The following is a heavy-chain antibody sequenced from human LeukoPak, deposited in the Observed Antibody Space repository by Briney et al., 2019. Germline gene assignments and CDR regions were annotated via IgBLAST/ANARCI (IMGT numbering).Heavy chain of an antibody. V-gene: IGHV4-59*01. CDR2: IYYSGST. CDR1: GGSISSYY. Sequence: KSSETLSLTCTVSGGSISSYYWSWIRQPPGKGLEWIGYIYYSGSTNYNPSLKSRVTISVDTSKNQFSLKLSSVTAADTAVYFCARGLAVSGRSSLDFWGQGTLVTVSS. J-gene: IGHJ4*02. D-gene: IGHD6-19*01. CDR3: ARGLAVSGRSSLDF.